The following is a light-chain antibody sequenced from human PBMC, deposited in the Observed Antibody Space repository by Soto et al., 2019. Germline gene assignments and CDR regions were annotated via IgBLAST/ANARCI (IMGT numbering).Light chain of an antibody. CDR3: SSYTTSTTLVL. CDR1: SSDIGAYNY. V-gene: IGLV2-14*01. J-gene: IGLJ2*01. CDR2: DVN. Sequence: QSALTQPASMSGSPGPSITISCTGSSSDIGAYNYVSWYQHHPGKAPKLIIYDVNTRPSGISNRFSGSRSGNTASLTISGLLAQDEADYYCSSYTTSTTLVLFGGGTKVTV.